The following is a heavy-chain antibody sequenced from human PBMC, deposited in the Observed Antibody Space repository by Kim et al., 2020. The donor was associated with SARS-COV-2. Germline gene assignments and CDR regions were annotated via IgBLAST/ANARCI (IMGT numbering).Heavy chain of an antibody. J-gene: IGHJ3*01. CDR2: INANTVNP. Sequence: ASVKVSCKASGYTFINSAMNWVRQAPGQGPEWMGWINANTVNPSYSQGFTGRFVFSLDTAVSTAYLQISRLKIEDTAVYYCARWWYRDAFDLWGQGT. CDR1: GYTFINSA. V-gene: IGHV7-4-1*02. D-gene: IGHD2-15*01. CDR3: ARWWYRDAFDL.